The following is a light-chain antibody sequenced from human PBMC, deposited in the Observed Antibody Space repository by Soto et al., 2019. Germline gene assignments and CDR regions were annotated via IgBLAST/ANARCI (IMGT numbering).Light chain of an antibody. CDR2: EVT. CDR1: SSDVGSYNL. V-gene: IGLV2-23*02. Sequence: QSVLAQPASVSGSPGQSITISCTGTSSDVGSYNLVSWYQQHPGKAPKLMIYEVTKRPSGVSNRFSGSKSGYTASLTISGLQAEDEADYYCCSYAGSSTSGVFGTGTKVT. J-gene: IGLJ1*01. CDR3: CSYAGSSTSGV.